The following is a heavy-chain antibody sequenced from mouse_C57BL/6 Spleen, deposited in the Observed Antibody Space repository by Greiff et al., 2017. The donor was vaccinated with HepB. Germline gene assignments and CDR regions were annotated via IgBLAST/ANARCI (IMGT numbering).Heavy chain of an antibody. CDR2: ISSGSSTI. J-gene: IGHJ3*01. Sequence: EVKLMESGGGLVKPGGSLKLSCAASGFTFSDYGMHWVRQAPEKGLEWVAYISSGSSTIYYADTVKGRFTISRDNAKNTLFLQMTSLRSEDTAMYYCARGTQRFAYWGQGTLVTVSA. V-gene: IGHV5-17*01. CDR1: GFTFSDYG. D-gene: IGHD3-3*01. CDR3: ARGTQRFAY.